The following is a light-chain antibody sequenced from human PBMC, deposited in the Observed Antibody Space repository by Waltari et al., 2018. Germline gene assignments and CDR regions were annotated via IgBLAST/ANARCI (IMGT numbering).Light chain of an antibody. CDR1: QSVSSN. V-gene: IGKV3-15*01. CDR3: QQYNNWPSWT. Sequence: IVMTQSPATLSVSPGERATLSCSASQSVSSNLAWYQQKPGQAPRLLIYGASTRATGIPARFSGSGSGTEFTLNISSLQSEDFAVYYCQQYNNWPSWTFGQGTKVEIK. J-gene: IGKJ1*01. CDR2: GAS.